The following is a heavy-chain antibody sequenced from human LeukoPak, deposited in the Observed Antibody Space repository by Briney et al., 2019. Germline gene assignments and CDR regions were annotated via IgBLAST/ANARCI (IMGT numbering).Heavy chain of an antibody. CDR1: GGTFSSYA. J-gene: IGHJ6*04. V-gene: IGHV1-69*01. D-gene: IGHD2-2*01. CDR3: ASPSHCSSTSCYYAYYGMDV. CDR2: IFPIFGTA. Sequence: SVKDSCMASGGTFSSYAISWVRQAPGQGLEWMGGIFPIFGTANYAQKFQGRVTLTADESTSTAYMELSSLRSEDTAVYYCASPSHCSSTSCYYAYYGMDVWGKGTTVTVSS.